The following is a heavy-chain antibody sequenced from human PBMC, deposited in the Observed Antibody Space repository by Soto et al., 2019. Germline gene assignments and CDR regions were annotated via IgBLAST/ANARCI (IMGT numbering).Heavy chain of an antibody. V-gene: IGHV3-30*18. CDR1: GFTFSSYG. D-gene: IGHD2-2*01. Sequence: GGSLRLSCAASGFTFSSYGMHWVRQAPGKGLEWVAVISYDGSNKYYADTVKGRFTISRDNSKNTLYLQMKCLRAEDTAVYYCAKDGVVVVPAVGYYYYYYMDVWGKGTTVTVSS. J-gene: IGHJ6*03. CDR2: ISYDGSNK. CDR3: AKDGVVVVPAVGYYYYYYMDV.